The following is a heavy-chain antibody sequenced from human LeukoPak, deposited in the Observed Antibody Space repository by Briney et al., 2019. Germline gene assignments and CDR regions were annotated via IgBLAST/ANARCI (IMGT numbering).Heavy chain of an antibody. D-gene: IGHD4-17*01. Sequence: PAGSLTLSCGASGFTFSDYYMNWIRQAPGKGLEWISYISSSSTIIYYADSVKGRFTISRHNAKNSLYLEMNSPGAEDTAVYYCERDGSPSYGEPNYFDYWGQGTLVTVSS. CDR2: ISSSSTII. V-gene: IGHV3-11*01. J-gene: IGHJ4*02. CDR1: GFTFSDYY. CDR3: ERDGSPSYGEPNYFDY.